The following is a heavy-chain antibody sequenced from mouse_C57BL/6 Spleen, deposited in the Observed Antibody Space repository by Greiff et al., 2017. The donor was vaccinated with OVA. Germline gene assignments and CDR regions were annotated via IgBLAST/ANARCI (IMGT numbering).Heavy chain of an antibody. CDR3: ARDGPYYAMDY. CDR2: ISYDGSN. V-gene: IGHV3-6*01. CDR1: GYSITSGYY. Sequence: ESGPGLVKPSQSLSLTCSVTGYSITSGYYWNWIRQFPGNKLEWMGYISYDGSNNYNPSLKNRISITRDTSKNQFFLKLNSVTTEDTATYYCARDGPYYAMDYWGQGTSVTVSS. J-gene: IGHJ4*01.